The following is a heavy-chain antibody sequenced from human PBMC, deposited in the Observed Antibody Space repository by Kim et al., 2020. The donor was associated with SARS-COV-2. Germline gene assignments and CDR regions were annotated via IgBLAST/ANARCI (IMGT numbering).Heavy chain of an antibody. D-gene: IGHD2-15*01. CDR1: GGSLHRHY. V-gene: IGHV4-59*11. CDR2: VYYSGTT. CDR3: ARAGLVVADPGSLDY. Sequence: SDTLSLTCTVSGGSLHRHYWSWIRQPPGKGLEWIGYVYYSGTTKYNPSLKSRVTISVYRSKNQFSLELTSVTAADTAVYYCARAGLVVADPGSLDYWGQGTLVTVSS. J-gene: IGHJ4*02.